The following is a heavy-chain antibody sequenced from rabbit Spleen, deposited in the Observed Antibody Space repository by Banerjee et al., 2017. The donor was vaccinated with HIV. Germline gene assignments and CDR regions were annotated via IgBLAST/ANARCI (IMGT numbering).Heavy chain of an antibody. CDR1: GFSFSDRDV. CDR2: INAVTGKA. J-gene: IGHJ6*01. Sequence: EQLVESGGGLVQPAGSLTLTCKASGFSFSDRDVMCWVRQAPGKGLKWIACINAVTGKAVYASWAKGRFTFSKTSSTTVTLQMTSLTDADTATYFCARDTSSSFSSYGMDLWGPGTLVTV. CDR3: ARDTSSSFSSYGMDL. D-gene: IGHD1-1*01. V-gene: IGHV1S45*01.